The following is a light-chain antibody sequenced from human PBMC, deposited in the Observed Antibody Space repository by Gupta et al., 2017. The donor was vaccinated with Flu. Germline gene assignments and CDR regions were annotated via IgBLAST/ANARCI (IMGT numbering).Light chain of an antibody. J-gene: IGKJ1*01. CDR3: QQHNSYSGT. V-gene: IGKV1-5*03. CDR1: KKSSKW. Sequence: GDRVTITCRATKKSSKWLVWYQQKQGKAAKLLLYQTSSKVQGVPSRMISSGYGTEFIPPISSLQPDDYATYYCQQHNSYSGTFGQGTKVEIK. CDR2: QTS.